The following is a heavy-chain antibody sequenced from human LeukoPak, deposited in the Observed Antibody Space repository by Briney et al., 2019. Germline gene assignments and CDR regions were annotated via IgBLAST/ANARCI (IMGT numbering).Heavy chain of an antibody. D-gene: IGHD2-15*01. V-gene: IGHV5-51*01. CDR1: GYSFTSYW. CDR2: IYPGDSDT. CDR3: ARRGGYCSGGSCYFDY. J-gene: IGHJ4*02. Sequence: GESLKISCKGSGYSFTSYWIGWVRQMPGKGLEWMGIIYPGDSDTRYSPPFQGPVTISADKSLSPAYLPWNRLKASDTGLYYCARRGGYCSGGSCYFDYWGQGTLVTVSS.